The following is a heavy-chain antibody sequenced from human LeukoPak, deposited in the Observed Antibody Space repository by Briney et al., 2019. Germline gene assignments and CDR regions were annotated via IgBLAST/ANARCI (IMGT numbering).Heavy chain of an antibody. J-gene: IGHJ4*02. Sequence: GASMKVSCKASGGTFSSYAISWVRQAPGQGLEWMGGIIPIFGTANYAQKFQGRVTITADESTSTAYMELSSLRSEDTAVYYCAREYLGGHDFWSGYSDYWGQGTLVTVSS. D-gene: IGHD3-3*01. V-gene: IGHV1-69*13. CDR1: GGTFSSYA. CDR2: IIPIFGTA. CDR3: AREYLGGHDFWSGYSDY.